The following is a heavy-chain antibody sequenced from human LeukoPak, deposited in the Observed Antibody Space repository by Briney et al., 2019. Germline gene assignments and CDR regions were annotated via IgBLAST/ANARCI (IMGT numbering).Heavy chain of an antibody. J-gene: IGHJ4*02. CDR2: ISSSGGYT. CDR3: AKNLLAAVAYDH. CDR1: RFTFSSYA. Sequence: GGSLRLSCAASRFTFSSYAMSWVRQAPGKGLEWVSTISSSGGYTYYADSVKGRFTISRDNSKNKLYLQMNSLRSEDTAAYYCAKNLLAAVAYDHWGQGTLVTVSS. V-gene: IGHV3-23*01. D-gene: IGHD6-25*01.